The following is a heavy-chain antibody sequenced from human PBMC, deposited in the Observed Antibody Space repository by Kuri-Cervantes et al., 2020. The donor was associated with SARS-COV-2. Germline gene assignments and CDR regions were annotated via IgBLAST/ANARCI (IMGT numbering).Heavy chain of an antibody. CDR2: IYYSGST. J-gene: IGHJ3*02. CDR3: ATYGEAFDI. D-gene: IGHD4-17*01. V-gene: IGHV4-39*07. Sequence: SETLSLTCSVSGDSISSSAYYWGWIRQPPGKGLEWIGNIYYSGSTNYNPSLKSRVTMSVDTSKNQFSLKLSSVTAADTAVYYCATYGEAFDIWGQGTMVTVSS. CDR1: GDSISSSAYY.